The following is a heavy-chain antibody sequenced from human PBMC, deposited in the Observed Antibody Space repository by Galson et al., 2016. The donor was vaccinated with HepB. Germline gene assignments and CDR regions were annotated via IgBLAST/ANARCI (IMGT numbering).Heavy chain of an antibody. CDR2: IYYSGRT. D-gene: IGHD6-19*01. Sequence: SETLSLTCTVSGASISGYYLSWIRQPPGKGLEWIGYIYYSGRTNYNPSLKSRVTISVDTSTNQFSLKLSSVTDADTAVYYCARDDSGGWYGFHYGMDVWGQGTTVTVSS. CDR3: ARDDSGGWYGFHYGMDV. V-gene: IGHV4-59*01. CDR1: GASISGYY. J-gene: IGHJ6*02.